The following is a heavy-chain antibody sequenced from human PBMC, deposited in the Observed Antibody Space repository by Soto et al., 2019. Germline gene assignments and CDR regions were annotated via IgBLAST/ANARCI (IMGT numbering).Heavy chain of an antibody. Sequence: GGSLRLSCSASGFTFGYFWMRWVRQAPGKGLEWVANIKQDGSEKFYVDSVKGRFTISRDNAKNSLYLQMNSLRAEDTAIYYCARASLAAFAYWGQGALVTVSS. CDR1: GFTFGYFW. CDR3: ARASLAAFAY. J-gene: IGHJ4*02. D-gene: IGHD6-19*01. CDR2: IKQDGSEK. V-gene: IGHV3-7*04.